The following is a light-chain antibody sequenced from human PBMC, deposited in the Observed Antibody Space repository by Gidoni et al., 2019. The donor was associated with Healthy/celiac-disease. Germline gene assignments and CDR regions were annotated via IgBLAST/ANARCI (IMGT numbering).Light chain of an antibody. CDR1: QSVSSSY. V-gene: IGKV3-20*01. J-gene: IGKJ2*01. CDR2: GAS. CDR3: QQYGSSRT. Sequence: EIELTQSPGTLSLAPGERATLSFRASQSVSSSYLAWYQQKPGQAPRLLIYGASSRATGLPDRFSGSGSGTAFTLTISSLEPEEFAVYYCQQYGSSRTFGQGTKLEIK.